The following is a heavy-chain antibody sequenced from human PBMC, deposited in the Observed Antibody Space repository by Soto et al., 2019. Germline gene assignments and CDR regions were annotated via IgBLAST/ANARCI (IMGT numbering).Heavy chain of an antibody. CDR1: GFTFSSYS. CDR2: ISASSRTL. CDR3: ARESFLLWFGEFTPYGMDV. V-gene: IGHV3-48*01. J-gene: IGHJ6*02. Sequence: PGGSLRLSCGASGFTFSSYSMNWVRQAPGKGLEWISHISASSRTLFYADSVKGRFTISRDNSKNTLYLQMNSLRAEDTAVYFCARESFLLWFGEFTPYGMDVWGQGTTVTVSS. D-gene: IGHD3-10*01.